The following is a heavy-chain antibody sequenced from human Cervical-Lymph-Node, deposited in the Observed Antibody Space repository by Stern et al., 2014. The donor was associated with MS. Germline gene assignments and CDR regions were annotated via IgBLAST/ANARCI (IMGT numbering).Heavy chain of an antibody. D-gene: IGHD1-14*01. Sequence: VQLVQSGAELIRPGESLKISCKGSGYKFSIYWIAWVRQMPGKGLEWMGFIYPGDTETRYSPSFQGKVTMSADKSTSTAYLQWSSLNASDTAMYFCARQTTAWASDVWGQGTLVTVSS. CDR3: ARQTTAWASDV. V-gene: IGHV5-51*01. CDR2: IYPGDTET. CDR1: GYKFSIYW. J-gene: IGHJ4*02.